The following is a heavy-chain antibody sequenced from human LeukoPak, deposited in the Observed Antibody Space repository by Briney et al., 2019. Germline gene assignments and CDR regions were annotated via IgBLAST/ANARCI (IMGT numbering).Heavy chain of an antibody. CDR1: GFSLSTHGVS. D-gene: IGHD3-3*01. J-gene: IGHJ4*02. CDR3: AHRFLGSLSSGCFDY. CDR2: ISWNDDK. V-gene: IGHV2-5*01. Sequence: SGPTLVKPTQTLTLTCTFSGFSLSTHGVSVGWIRQPPGKALECLALISWNDDKRYSPSLKSRLSITKDTSKNQVVLTMTNMDPVDTATYYCAHRFLGSLSSGCFDYWGQGTLVTVSS.